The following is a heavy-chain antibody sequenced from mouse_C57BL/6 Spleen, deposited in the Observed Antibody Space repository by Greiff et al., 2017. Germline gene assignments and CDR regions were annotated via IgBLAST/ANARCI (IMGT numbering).Heavy chain of an antibody. CDR2: IRSKSNNYAT. Sequence: EAGGGLVQPKGSLKLSCAASGFSFNTYAMNWVRQAPGKGLEWVARIRSKSNNYATYYADSVKDRFTISRDDSESMLYLQMNNLKTEDTAMYYCVRPANWDKGAMDYWGQGTSVTVSS. D-gene: IGHD4-1*02. J-gene: IGHJ4*01. CDR3: VRPANWDKGAMDY. CDR1: GFSFNTYA. V-gene: IGHV10-1*01.